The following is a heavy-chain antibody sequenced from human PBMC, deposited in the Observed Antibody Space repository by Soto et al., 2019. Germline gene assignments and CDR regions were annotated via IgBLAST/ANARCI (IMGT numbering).Heavy chain of an antibody. CDR1: GFTFSSYW. D-gene: IGHD6-6*01. V-gene: IGHV3-74*01. CDR3: ARVSVSSYHFDY. J-gene: IGHJ4*02. Sequence: EVQLVESGGGLVQPGGSLRLSCAASGFTFSSYWMHWVRQAPGKGLVWVSRINPDGSTTSHADSVKGRLTISRDNAENTLYLQMHSLRGEDTAVYYCARVSVSSYHFDYWGQGSLVTVSS. CDR2: INPDGSTT.